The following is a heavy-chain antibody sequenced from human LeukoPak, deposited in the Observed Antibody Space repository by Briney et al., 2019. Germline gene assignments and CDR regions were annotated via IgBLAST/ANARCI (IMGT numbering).Heavy chain of an antibody. J-gene: IGHJ4*02. CDR1: GFTFSSYA. Sequence: GRSLRLSCAASGFTFSSYAMHWVRQAPGKGLEWVAIISYDGSNEYYADSVKGRFTISRDNSKNTLYLQMNSLRAEDTAVYYCATTGSGSYYDYWGQGTLVTVSS. V-gene: IGHV3-30*04. D-gene: IGHD1-26*01. CDR3: ATTGSGSYYDY. CDR2: ISYDGSNE.